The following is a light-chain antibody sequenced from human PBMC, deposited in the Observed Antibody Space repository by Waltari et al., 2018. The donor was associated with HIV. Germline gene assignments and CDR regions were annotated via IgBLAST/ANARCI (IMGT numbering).Light chain of an antibody. J-gene: IGLJ2*01. Sequence: QSALTQPPPASGSPGQSVTIPCTGTSSDIGDYDSVTWSQHQPGEAPKLLIYEVLNGPSGVPHRFSGAKSGNTASLTVSGLQAEDEADYYCSSYGGNSNVIFGGGTKLTVL. CDR3: SSYGGNSNVI. V-gene: IGLV2-8*01. CDR1: SSDIGDYDS. CDR2: EVL.